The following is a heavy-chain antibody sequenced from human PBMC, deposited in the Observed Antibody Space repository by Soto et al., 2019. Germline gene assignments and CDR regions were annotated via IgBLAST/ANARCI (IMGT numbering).Heavy chain of an antibody. J-gene: IGHJ4*02. V-gene: IGHV4-61*01. CDR2: IYYSGST. Sequence: QVQLQESGPGLVKPSETLSLTCTVSGGSVSSGSYYWSWIRQPPGKGLEWIGYIYYSGSTNYNPPLKSRVTISVDTSKNQCSLKLSSVTAADTAVYYCARSLNRYYYDSSGYYGYWGQGTLVTVSS. D-gene: IGHD3-22*01. CDR3: ARSLNRYYYDSSGYYGY. CDR1: GGSVSSGSYY.